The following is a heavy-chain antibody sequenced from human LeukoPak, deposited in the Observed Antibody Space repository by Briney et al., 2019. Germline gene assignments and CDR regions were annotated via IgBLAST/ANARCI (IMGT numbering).Heavy chain of an antibody. CDR3: ARDPGYCSSTSCYTAAFDI. CDR1: GYTFTSYG. J-gene: IGHJ3*02. Sequence: ASVKVSCKASGYTFTSYGISWVRQAPGQGLEWMGWISAYNGNTNYAQKLQGRVTMTTDTSTSTAYMELRSLRSDDTAVYYCARDPGYCSSTSCYTAAFDIWGQGTMVTVSS. D-gene: IGHD2-2*02. V-gene: IGHV1-18*01. CDR2: ISAYNGNT.